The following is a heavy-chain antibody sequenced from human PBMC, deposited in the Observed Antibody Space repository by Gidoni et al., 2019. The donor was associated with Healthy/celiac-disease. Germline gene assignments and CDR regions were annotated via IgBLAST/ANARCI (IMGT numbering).Heavy chain of an antibody. J-gene: IGHJ4*02. CDR1: VFTFSRYS. D-gene: IGHD2-21*02. V-gene: IGHV3-21*01. Sequence: EVQLLESGGGLVKPGWSLRLSCAASVFTFSRYSMNWVRQAPGKGLKWVSSISSISSYIYYAESVKGRFTISRDNAKNSLYLQMNSLRAEDTAVYYCARDGKRWDYCGGDCYDYWGQGTLVTVSS. CDR3: ARDGKRWDYCGGDCYDY. CDR2: ISSISSYI.